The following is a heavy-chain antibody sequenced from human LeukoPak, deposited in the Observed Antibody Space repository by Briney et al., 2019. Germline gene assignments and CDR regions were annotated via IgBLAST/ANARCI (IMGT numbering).Heavy chain of an antibody. CDR2: IYYSGST. Sequence: SETLSLTCTVSGCSISSSNYYWGWIRQPPGKGLEWIGSIYYSGSTYYNLSLKSRLTISVDTSKNQLSLKLNSVTAADTAVYYCARLRDYYYSYMDVWGKGTTVTISS. CDR3: ARLRDYYYSYMDV. CDR1: GCSISSSNYY. J-gene: IGHJ6*03. V-gene: IGHV4-39*01.